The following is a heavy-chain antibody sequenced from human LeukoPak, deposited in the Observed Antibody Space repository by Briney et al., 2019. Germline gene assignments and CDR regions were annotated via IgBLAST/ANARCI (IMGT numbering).Heavy chain of an antibody. Sequence: GGSLRLSCAASGFTFSSYSMNWIRQAPGKGLEWVSYISSTSSTTNYADSVKGRFTISRDNAKNSLYLQMNSLRAEDTAVYYCARDGGYCSSTSCYLGVWGQGTMVTVSS. D-gene: IGHD2-2*01. V-gene: IGHV3-48*01. CDR2: ISSTSSTT. J-gene: IGHJ3*01. CDR3: ARDGGYCSSTSCYLGV. CDR1: GFTFSSYS.